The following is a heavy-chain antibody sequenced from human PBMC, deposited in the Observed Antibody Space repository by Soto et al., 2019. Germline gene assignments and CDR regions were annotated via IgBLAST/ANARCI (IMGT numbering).Heavy chain of an antibody. CDR2: INAGNGNT. D-gene: IGHD2-15*01. V-gene: IGHV1-3*01. CDR1: GYTFTSYA. J-gene: IGHJ4*02. CDR3: ARVYCSGGSCYSVPDYFDY. Sequence: VKVSCKASGYTFTSYAMHWVRQAPGQRLEWMGWINAGNGNTKYSQKFQGRVTITRDASASTAYMELSSLRSEDTAVYYCARVYCSGGSCYSVPDYFDYWGQGTLVTVSS.